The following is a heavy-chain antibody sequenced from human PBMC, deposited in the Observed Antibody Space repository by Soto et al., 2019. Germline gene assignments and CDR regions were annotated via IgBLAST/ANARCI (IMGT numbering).Heavy chain of an antibody. Sequence: SSETLSLTCTVSGGSISSGGYYWSWIRQHPGKGLEWIGYIYYSGSTYYNPSLKSRVTISVDTSKNQFSLKLSSVTAADTAVYYCARDHYGDYVFGYWGQGTLVTVSS. D-gene: IGHD4-17*01. CDR1: GGSISSGGYY. V-gene: IGHV4-31*03. J-gene: IGHJ4*02. CDR3: ARDHYGDYVFGY. CDR2: IYYSGST.